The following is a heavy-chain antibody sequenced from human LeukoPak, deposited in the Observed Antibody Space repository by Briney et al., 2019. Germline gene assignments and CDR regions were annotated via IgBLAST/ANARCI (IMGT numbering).Heavy chain of an antibody. CDR3: VREARGYHYTYFDY. V-gene: IGHV3-13*01. Sequence: GGSLRLSCTASGFTLGSHDMHWVRQIPGQGLEWVASVSSGFHAFFADSVQGRFTVSREDARNSLYLQMNSLRAGDTAVYYCVREARGYHYTYFDYWGQGTLVTVSS. CDR2: VSSGFHA. D-gene: IGHD5-18*01. CDR1: GFTLGSHD. J-gene: IGHJ4*02.